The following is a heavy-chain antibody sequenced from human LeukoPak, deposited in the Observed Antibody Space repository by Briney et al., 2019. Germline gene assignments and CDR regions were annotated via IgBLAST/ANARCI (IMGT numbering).Heavy chain of an antibody. J-gene: IGHJ3*02. CDR2: ISSSGSTI. Sequence: EGSLRLSCAASGFTFSDYYMSWIRQAPGKGLEWVSYISSSGSTIYYADSVKGRFTISRDNAKNSLYLQMNSLRAEDTAVYYCARVGRSGWYGKAAFDIWGQGTMVTVSS. D-gene: IGHD6-19*01. CDR1: GFTFSDYY. CDR3: ARVGRSGWYGKAAFDI. V-gene: IGHV3-11*01.